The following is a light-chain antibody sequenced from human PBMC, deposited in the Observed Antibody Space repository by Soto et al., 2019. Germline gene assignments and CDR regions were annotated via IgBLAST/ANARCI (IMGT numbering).Light chain of an antibody. CDR1: QNIANY. CDR2: GAS. CDR3: QQTYDAPLT. V-gene: IGKV1-39*01. Sequence: DIQMTQSPSSLSASVGDRVAITCRASQNIANYLNWYQQKPGKAPKLLIYGASALQNRVPSRFSGSGSGPDFTLTIGNLQPEDFATYYCQQTYDAPLTVGGGTKV. J-gene: IGKJ4*01.